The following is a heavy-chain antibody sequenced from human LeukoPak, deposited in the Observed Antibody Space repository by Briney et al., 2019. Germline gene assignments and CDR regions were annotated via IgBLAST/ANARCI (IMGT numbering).Heavy chain of an antibody. V-gene: IGHV4-59*01. Sequence: SETLSLTCTVSGGSISSYYWSWIRQHPGKGLEWIGYIYYSGSTNYNPSLKSRVTISVDTSKNQFSLKLSSVTAADTAVYYCARDRGGSGSQDYYYYGMDVWGKGTTVTVSS. D-gene: IGHD3-10*01. CDR3: ARDRGGSGSQDYYYYGMDV. CDR2: IYYSGST. CDR1: GGSISSYY. J-gene: IGHJ6*04.